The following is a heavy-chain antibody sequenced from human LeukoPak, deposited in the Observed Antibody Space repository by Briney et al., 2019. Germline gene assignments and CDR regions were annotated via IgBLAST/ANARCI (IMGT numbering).Heavy chain of an antibody. J-gene: IGHJ6*03. CDR3: ARQAVPGTRWGIYYAYMDG. V-gene: IGHV4-59*08. Sequence: SETLSLTCTVSGGSISSYYWSWIRQPPGKGLEWIGYIYYSGSTNYNPSLKSRVTISVDTSKNQFSLRLSSATAADTAVYYCARQAVPGTRWGIYYAYMDGWGTGSTVTVSS. CDR1: GGSISSYY. CDR2: IYYSGST. D-gene: IGHD6-19*01.